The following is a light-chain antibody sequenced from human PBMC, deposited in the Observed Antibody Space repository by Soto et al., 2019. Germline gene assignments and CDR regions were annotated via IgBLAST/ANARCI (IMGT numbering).Light chain of an antibody. V-gene: IGKV1-27*01. CDR3: QQYNSAPWK. Sequence: DIQMTQSPSSLSASVGDIVTITCRASRGISNYLAWYQQKPGKVPKLLIYAASTLQSGVPSRFSGSGSGTDFTLTISSLQPEDVATYYCQQYNSAPWKFGQGTKVDIK. CDR2: AAS. J-gene: IGKJ1*01. CDR1: RGISNY.